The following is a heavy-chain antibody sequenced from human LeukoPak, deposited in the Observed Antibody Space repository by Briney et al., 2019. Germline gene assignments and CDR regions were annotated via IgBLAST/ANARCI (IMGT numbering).Heavy chain of an antibody. V-gene: IGHV4-61*02. CDR1: GGSISSGSYY. CDR3: ARDGAGFGYSYGLDYYYYYMDV. CDR2: IYTSGST. Sequence: SETLSLTCTVSGGSISSGSYYWSWIRQPAGKGLEWIGRIYTSGSTNYNPSLKSRVTISVDTSKNQFSLKLSSVTAADTAVYYCARDGAGFGYSYGLDYYYYYMDVWGKGTTVTISS. J-gene: IGHJ6*03. D-gene: IGHD5-18*01.